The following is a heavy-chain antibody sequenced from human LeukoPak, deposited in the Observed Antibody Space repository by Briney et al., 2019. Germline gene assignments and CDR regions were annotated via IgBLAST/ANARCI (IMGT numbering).Heavy chain of an antibody. CDR1: GFTFSNYA. CDR3: AKDLITIVRGVIISGDY. V-gene: IGHV3-23*01. D-gene: IGHD3-10*01. CDR2: ISGSGGNT. Sequence: GGSLRLSCAPSGFTFSNYAMSWVRQAPGKGLEWVSAISGSGGNTYYADSVKGRFTISRDNSKNTLYLQMNSLRAEDTAVYYCAKDLITIVRGVIISGDYWGQGTLVTVSS. J-gene: IGHJ4*02.